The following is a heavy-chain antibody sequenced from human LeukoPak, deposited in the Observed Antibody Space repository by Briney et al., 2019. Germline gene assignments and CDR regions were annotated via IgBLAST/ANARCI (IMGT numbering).Heavy chain of an antibody. CDR3: ARANGMDV. Sequence: GGSLRLSCAASGFTFSSYSMHWVRQAPGKGLEWVAVISYDGSNKYYADSAKGRFTISRDNAKNSLYLQMSSLRDEDTAVYYCARANGMDVWGQGTTVTVSS. CDR2: ISYDGSNK. CDR1: GFTFSSYS. V-gene: IGHV3-30-3*01. J-gene: IGHJ6*02.